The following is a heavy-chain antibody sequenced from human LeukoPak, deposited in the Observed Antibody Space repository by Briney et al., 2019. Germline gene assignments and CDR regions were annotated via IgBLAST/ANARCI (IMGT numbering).Heavy chain of an antibody. J-gene: IGHJ3*02. CDR1: GGTFSSYA. Sequence: SVKVSCKASGGTFSSYAISWVRQAPGQGLEWMGRIIPILGIANYAQKFQGRVTITADKSTSTAYMELSSLRSEDTAVYYCARDRIAAAAPGAFDIWGQGTMVTVSS. CDR2: IIPILGIA. V-gene: IGHV1-69*04. D-gene: IGHD6-13*01. CDR3: ARDRIAAAAPGAFDI.